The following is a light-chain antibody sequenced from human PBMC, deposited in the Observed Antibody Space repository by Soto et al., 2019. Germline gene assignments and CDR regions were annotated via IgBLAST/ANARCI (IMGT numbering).Light chain of an antibody. CDR2: GAS. J-gene: IGKJ3*01. CDR1: QDITNY. V-gene: IGKV1-33*01. Sequence: DIQMTQPPSSLSASVGDRVTITCQASQDITNYLSWYQQKPGKAPKLLIYGASNLQTGVPSRFSGGGSGTDFTLTIRGLQPEDIATYYCQHYGDFPFTFGPGTKVDIK. CDR3: QHYGDFPFT.